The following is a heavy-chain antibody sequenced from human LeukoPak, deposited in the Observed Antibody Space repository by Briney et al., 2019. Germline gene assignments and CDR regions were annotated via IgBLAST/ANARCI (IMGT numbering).Heavy chain of an antibody. CDR1: GFTFSSYA. Sequence: PGGSLRLSCAASGFTFSSYAMHWVRQAPGKGLEWVAVISYDGSNKYYADSVKGRFTISRDNSKNTLYLQMNSLRAEDTAVYYCARDLSWPPGCFDYWGQGTLVTVSS. J-gene: IGHJ4*02. V-gene: IGHV3-30*04. CDR2: ISYDGSNK. CDR3: ARDLSWPPGCFDY. D-gene: IGHD5-12*01.